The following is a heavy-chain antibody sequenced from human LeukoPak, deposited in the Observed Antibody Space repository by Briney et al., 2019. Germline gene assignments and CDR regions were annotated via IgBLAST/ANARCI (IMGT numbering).Heavy chain of an antibody. CDR2: IKEDGSER. CDR3: ARLKRHYFDY. Sequence: PGGSLRLPWVASGFTFSSYWMTWVRQPPGKGLEWVANIKEDGSERRYLASVDGRFTFSRDNAKNSMSLQMTFLKAEATAVYVCARLKRHYFDYWGRGALVTVSS. CDR1: GFTFSSYW. V-gene: IGHV3-7*04. J-gene: IGHJ4*02.